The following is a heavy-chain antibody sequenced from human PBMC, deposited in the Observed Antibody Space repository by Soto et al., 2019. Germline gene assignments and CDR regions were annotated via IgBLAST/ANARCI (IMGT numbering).Heavy chain of an antibody. CDR2: IITIFGTA. J-gene: IGHJ4*02. CDR3: ARSGSYVWGSYRSPLDY. D-gene: IGHD3-16*02. V-gene: IGHV1-69*01. CDR1: GGTFSSYA. Sequence: QVQLVQSGAEVKKPGSSVKVSCKASGGTFSSYAISWVRQAPGQGLEWMGGIITIFGTANYAQKFQGRVTITADESTCTAYMELSSLRSEDTAVYYCARSGSYVWGSYRSPLDYWGQGTLVTVSS.